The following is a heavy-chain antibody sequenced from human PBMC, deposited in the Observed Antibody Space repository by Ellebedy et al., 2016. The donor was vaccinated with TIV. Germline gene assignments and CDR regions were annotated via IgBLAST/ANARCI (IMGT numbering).Heavy chain of an antibody. CDR3: ATDEGIY. Sequence: GESLKISCVDSGLTFSRYWMSWVRQTPGRGLEWVANIKQDGSDKNYVDSVKGRFTISRDNAKNSLYLQMNSLSADDTAVYYCATDEGIYWGQGTLVTVSS. J-gene: IGHJ4*02. D-gene: IGHD3-10*01. CDR2: IKQDGSDK. V-gene: IGHV3-7*03. CDR1: GLTFSRYW.